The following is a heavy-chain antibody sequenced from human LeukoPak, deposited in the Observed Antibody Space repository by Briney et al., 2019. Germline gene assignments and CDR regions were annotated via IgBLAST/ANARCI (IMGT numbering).Heavy chain of an antibody. CDR1: GFTFSTYG. CDR2: IWYDGSNK. CDR3: ARNFRSGSLDY. D-gene: IGHD3-10*01. Sequence: GGSLRLSCAASGFTFSTYGMHWVRQAPGKGLEWVAVIWYDGSNKYYADSVKGRFTISRDNSKNTLYLQVNSLRAEDPAVYYCARNFRSGSLDYWGQGTLLTVSS. V-gene: IGHV3-33*01. J-gene: IGHJ4*02.